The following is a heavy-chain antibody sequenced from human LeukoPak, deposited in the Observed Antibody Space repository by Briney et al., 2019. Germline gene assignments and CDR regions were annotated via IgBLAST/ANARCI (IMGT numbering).Heavy chain of an antibody. V-gene: IGHV3-30-3*02. CDR3: AKNYASGSYLLDY. D-gene: IGHD3-10*01. CDR1: GFTFSSYA. J-gene: IGHJ4*02. CDR2: ISYDGSNK. Sequence: PGGSLRLSCAASGFTFSSYAMSWVRQAPGKGLEWVAVISYDGSNKYYADSVKGRFTISRDNSKNTLYLQMNSLRAEDTAVYYCAKNYASGSYLLDYWGQGTLVTVSS.